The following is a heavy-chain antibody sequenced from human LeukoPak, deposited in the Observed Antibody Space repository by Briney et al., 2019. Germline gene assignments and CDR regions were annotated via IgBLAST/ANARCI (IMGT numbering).Heavy chain of an antibody. CDR1: GNSISSSDNY. V-gene: IGHV4-61*02. CDR3: ARASYSYDINGWVPFDY. J-gene: IGHJ4*02. D-gene: IGHD3-22*01. Sequence: SQTLSLTCTVSGNSISSSDNYWSWIRQPAGKELEWIGRIYTSGSTNYNPSLKSRVTISGDTSKNQFSLRLSSVTAADTAVYYCARASYSYDINGWVPFDYWGQGTLVTVSS. CDR2: IYTSGST.